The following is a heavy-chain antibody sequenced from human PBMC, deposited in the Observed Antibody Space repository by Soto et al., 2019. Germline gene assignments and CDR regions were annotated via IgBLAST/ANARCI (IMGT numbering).Heavy chain of an antibody. V-gene: IGHV3-33*01. D-gene: IGHD2-2*01. Sequence: GGSLRLSCAASGFTFSSYGMHWVRQAPGKGLEWVAVIWYDGSNKYYADSVKGRFTISRDNSKNTLYLQMNSLRAEDTAVYYCARDPPLYCSSTSCLKLNYYYYGMDVWGQGTTVTVSS. CDR2: IWYDGSNK. J-gene: IGHJ6*02. CDR1: GFTFSSYG. CDR3: ARDPPLYCSSTSCLKLNYYYYGMDV.